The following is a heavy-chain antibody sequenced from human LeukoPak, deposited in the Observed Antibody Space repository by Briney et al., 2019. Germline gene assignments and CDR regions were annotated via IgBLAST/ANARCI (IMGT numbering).Heavy chain of an antibody. J-gene: IGHJ5*02. CDR2: ISGSGTTV. V-gene: IGHV3-11*01. D-gene: IGHD6-19*01. CDR1: GFTFSDYY. Sequence: GGSLRLSCAASGFTFSDYYMSWIRQAPGKGLEWISYISGSGTTVYYAESVKGRFTISRDNAKNSVYLQMNSLRVEDTAVYYCARDSSGWYRWFGPWGQGTLVTVSS. CDR3: ARDSSGWYRWFGP.